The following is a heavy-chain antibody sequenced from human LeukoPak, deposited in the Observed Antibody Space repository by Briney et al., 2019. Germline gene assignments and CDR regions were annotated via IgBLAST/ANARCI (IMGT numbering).Heavy chain of an antibody. Sequence: ASVKVSCKASGYTFTSYCMHWVRQAPGQGLEWMGIINPSGGSTNYAQKFQGRVTMTRDTSTSTVYMELSSLRSEDTAVYYCARAPGYCSSTSCSYYYGMDVWGQGTTVTVSS. J-gene: IGHJ6*02. CDR1: GYTFTSYC. V-gene: IGHV1-46*01. D-gene: IGHD2-2*01. CDR2: INPSGGST. CDR3: ARAPGYCSSTSCSYYYGMDV.